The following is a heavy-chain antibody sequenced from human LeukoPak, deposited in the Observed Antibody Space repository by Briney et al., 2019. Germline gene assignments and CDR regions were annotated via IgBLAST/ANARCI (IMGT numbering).Heavy chain of an antibody. CDR3: ARDLGWYYFDY. CDR2: ISSSSGYI. Sequence: GGSLRLSCVASGFRFTSYSLSWVRQAPGKGLEWVSYISSSSGYIYYADSVQGRFTISRDNAKNSLYLQRDSLRAEDTAVYYCARDLGWYYFDYWGQGTLVTVSS. D-gene: IGHD1-26*01. V-gene: IGHV3-21*01. CDR1: GFRFTSYS. J-gene: IGHJ4*02.